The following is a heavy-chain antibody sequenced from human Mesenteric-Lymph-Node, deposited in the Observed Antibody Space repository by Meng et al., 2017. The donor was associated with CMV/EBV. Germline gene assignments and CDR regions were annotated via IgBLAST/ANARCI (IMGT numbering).Heavy chain of an antibody. V-gene: IGHV3-7*01. CDR1: GFTFTRYW. Sequence: GGSLRLSCAASGFTFTRYWMSWVRQAPGKGLEWVANIKQDGSESHYADSVKGRITISRDNAKNSLYLQTDSLRVEDTAIYYCARIGYSSSSFDYWGQGILVTVSS. CDR2: IKQDGSES. D-gene: IGHD6-13*01. CDR3: ARIGYSSSSFDY. J-gene: IGHJ4*02.